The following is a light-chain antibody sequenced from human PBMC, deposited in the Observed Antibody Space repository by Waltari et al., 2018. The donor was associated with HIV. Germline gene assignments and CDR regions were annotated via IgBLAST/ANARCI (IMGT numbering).Light chain of an antibody. Sequence: QSVLTQPPSASGTPGQRVTISCSGSSSNIGSNYVYWYQQLPGTAPKLLIYRNNQRPSGVPDRFSGSKSGTSASLAISGLRSEDEADDYCAAWVDSLSVVFGGGTKLTVL. CDR3: AAWVDSLSVV. V-gene: IGLV1-47*01. CDR2: RNN. CDR1: SSNIGSNY. J-gene: IGLJ2*01.